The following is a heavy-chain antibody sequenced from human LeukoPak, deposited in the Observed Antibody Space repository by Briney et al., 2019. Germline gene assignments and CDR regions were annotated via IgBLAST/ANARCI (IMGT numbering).Heavy chain of an antibody. CDR1: GYIFTDYY. CDR3: AKDRYGDYVYYYMDV. J-gene: IGHJ6*03. D-gene: IGHD4/OR15-4a*01. Sequence: GASVKVSCKASGYIFTDYYIQWVRQAPGQGLEWMGWINPNSGDTNYAQEFQGRITISSDTSISTVYMELSRLRSDDTAVYYCAKDRYGDYVYYYMDVWGKGTTVTISS. CDR2: INPNSGDT. V-gene: IGHV1-2*02.